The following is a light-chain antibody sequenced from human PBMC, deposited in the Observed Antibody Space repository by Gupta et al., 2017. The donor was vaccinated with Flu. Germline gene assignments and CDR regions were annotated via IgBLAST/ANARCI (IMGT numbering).Light chain of an antibody. Sequence: EIAMTQSPATLSVSPGERATLSCRASQSVSSNLAWYQQKPGQAPRLLIYGASTRATGIPARFSGSGYGTEFTLTISSLQSEDFAVYYCQQYNNWPLYTFGQGTKLEIK. CDR2: GAS. CDR1: QSVSSN. CDR3: QQYNNWPLYT. V-gene: IGKV3-15*01. J-gene: IGKJ2*01.